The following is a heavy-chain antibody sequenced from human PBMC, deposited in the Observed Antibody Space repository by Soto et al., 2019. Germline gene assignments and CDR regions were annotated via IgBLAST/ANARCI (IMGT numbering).Heavy chain of an antibody. CDR3: ASSPEEQPYYYYMDV. D-gene: IGHD6-13*01. CDR1: GGSISSSSYY. J-gene: IGHJ6*03. Sequence: SETLSLTCTVSGGSISSSSYYWGWIRQPPGKGLEWIGSIYYSGSTYYNPSLKSRVTISVDTSKNQFSLKLSSVTAADTAVYYCASSPEEQPYYYYMDVWGKGTTVTVSS. V-gene: IGHV4-39*01. CDR2: IYYSGST.